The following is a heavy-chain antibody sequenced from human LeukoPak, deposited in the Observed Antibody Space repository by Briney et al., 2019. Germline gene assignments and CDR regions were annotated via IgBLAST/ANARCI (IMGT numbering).Heavy chain of an antibody. J-gene: IGHJ6*02. CDR3: AKDFWSGNYQSGGLDV. CDR2: ITNNADAT. D-gene: IGHD3-3*01. Sequence: PGGSLRLSCAASGFPHWHFPMSGVRDAPGKGVECVSHITNNADATYYADSVKGRFTVSRDNSNNILYLQLDSLRAEDAAVYYCAKDFWSGNYQSGGLDVWAQGSTVTVSS. V-gene: IGHV3-23*01. CDR1: GFPHWHFP.